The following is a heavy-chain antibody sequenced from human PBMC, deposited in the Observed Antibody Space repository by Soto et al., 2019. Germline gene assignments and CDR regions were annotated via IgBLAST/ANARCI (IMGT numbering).Heavy chain of an antibody. D-gene: IGHD2-8*01. V-gene: IGHV1-18*01. J-gene: IGHJ5*01. CDR3: GRSSSMLGAGWSDS. Sequence: ASVKVSCKASGYSFRSYGINWVRQAPGQGLEWIGWVSGYNYNTKYAQKLQGRITVTTDTATNTAYMELRSLRYDDTAVYYCGRSSSMLGAGWSDSWGRGTLVTVSS. CDR1: GYSFRSYG. CDR2: VSGYNYNT.